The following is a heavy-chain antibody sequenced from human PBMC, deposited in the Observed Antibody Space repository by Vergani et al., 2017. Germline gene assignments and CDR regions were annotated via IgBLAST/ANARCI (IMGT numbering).Heavy chain of an antibody. Sequence: QMQLQESGPGLVKPSETLSLSCTVSGDSISTSSYAWGWIRQPPGKTLEWIGTVFYGGRTSYNPSLKSRVTLSLDTSKKQISLHLTSVTAADTAVYYCARGRAVRGVYAPPLYWGQGTLVTVSS. CDR2: VFYGGRT. CDR1: GDSISTSSYA. D-gene: IGHD3-10*01. CDR3: ARGRAVRGVYAPPLY. V-gene: IGHV4-39*01. J-gene: IGHJ4*02.